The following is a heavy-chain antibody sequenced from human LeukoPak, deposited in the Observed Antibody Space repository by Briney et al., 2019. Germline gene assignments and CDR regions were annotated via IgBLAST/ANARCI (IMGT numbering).Heavy chain of an antibody. CDR2: IYYSGST. CDR3: AREWLGPYYFDY. CDR1: GGSVSSGSYY. D-gene: IGHD6-19*01. J-gene: IGHJ4*02. V-gene: IGHV4-61*01. Sequence: SSETLSLTCTVSGGSVSSGSYYWSWIRQPPGKGLEWIGYIYYSGSTNYSPSLKSRVAISVDTSKNQFSLKLSSVTAADTAVYYCAREWLGPYYFDYWGQGTLVTVSS.